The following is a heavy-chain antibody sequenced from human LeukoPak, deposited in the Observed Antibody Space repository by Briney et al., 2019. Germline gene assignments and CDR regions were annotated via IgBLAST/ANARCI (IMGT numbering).Heavy chain of an antibody. Sequence: GGSLRLSCAASGFTFSSYAMSWVRQAPGKGLEWVSAISGSGGSTYYADSVKGRFTISRDNSKNTLYLQMNSLRAEDTAVYYCAKETTRYCSGGSRRYEGRLDYWGQGTLVTVSS. CDR3: AKETTRYCSGGSRRYEGRLDY. CDR2: ISGSGGST. J-gene: IGHJ4*02. D-gene: IGHD2-15*01. CDR1: GFTFSSYA. V-gene: IGHV3-23*01.